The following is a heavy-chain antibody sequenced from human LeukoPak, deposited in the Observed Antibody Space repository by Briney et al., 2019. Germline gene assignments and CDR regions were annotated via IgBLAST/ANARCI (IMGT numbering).Heavy chain of an antibody. V-gene: IGHV4-38-2*02. CDR3: AREGSSSWYFDY. D-gene: IGHD6-13*01. CDR2: IYHSGST. Sequence: SETLSLTCTVSGYSISSGYYWGWIRQPPGKGLEWIGSIYHSGSTYYNPSLKSRVTISVDTSKNQFSLKLSSVTAADTAVYCCAREGSSSWYFDYWGQGTLVTVSS. J-gene: IGHJ4*02. CDR1: GYSISSGYY.